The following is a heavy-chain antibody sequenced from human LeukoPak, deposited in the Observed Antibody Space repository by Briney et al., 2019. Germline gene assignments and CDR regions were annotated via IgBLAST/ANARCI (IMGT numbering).Heavy chain of an antibody. CDR1: GGSISSSSYY. J-gene: IGHJ5*02. D-gene: IGHD3-10*01. Sequence: SETLSLTCTVSGGSISSSSYYWGWIRQPPGKGLEWIGSIYYSGSTYYNPSLKSRVTISVDTSKNQFSLKLSSVTAADTAVYYCARGWKGWFGELCNVFDPWGQGTLVTVSS. CDR3: ARGWKGWFGELCNVFDP. V-gene: IGHV4-39*07. CDR2: IYYSGST.